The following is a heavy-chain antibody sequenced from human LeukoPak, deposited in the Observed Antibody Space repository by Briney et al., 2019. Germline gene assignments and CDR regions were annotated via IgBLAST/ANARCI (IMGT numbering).Heavy chain of an antibody. CDR1: GCTFRSHW. CDR2: INCDGSST. Sequence: PGGSLRLTSAASGCTFRSHWMHWVRQAPGKGLVWVSRINCDGSSTSYADSVKGRFTISRDNAQYTWYLRMNSLRAEDTAVYDCARGFGGSSSPAYWGQGTLVTVSS. J-gene: IGHJ4*02. CDR3: ARGFGGSSSPAY. D-gene: IGHD6-6*01. V-gene: IGHV3-74*01.